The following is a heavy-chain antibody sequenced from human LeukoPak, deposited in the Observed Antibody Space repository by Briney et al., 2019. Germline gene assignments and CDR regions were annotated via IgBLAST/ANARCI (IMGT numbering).Heavy chain of an antibody. Sequence: SETLSLTCTVSGGSINSDYWSWVRQSAEKGLEWIGRIFATGATAYNPSLKSRATMSVDTSNNQFSLKLSSVTAADTAVYYCARDIGVGTSKGFDYWGQGALVTVSS. CDR3: ARDIGVGTSKGFDY. J-gene: IGHJ4*02. D-gene: IGHD1-26*01. V-gene: IGHV4-4*07. CDR1: GGSINSDY. CDR2: IFATGAT.